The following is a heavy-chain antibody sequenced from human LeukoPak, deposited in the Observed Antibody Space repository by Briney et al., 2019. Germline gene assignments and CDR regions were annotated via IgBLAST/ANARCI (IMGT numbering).Heavy chain of an antibody. V-gene: IGHV4-39*01. Sequence: SETLSLTCTVSGGSISSSSYYWGWIRQPPGKGLEWIGSIYYSGSTYYNPSLKSRVTISVDTSKNQFSLKLSSVTAADTAVYYCARHLAETTYYDILTGYFDYWGQGTLVTVSS. CDR1: GGSISSSSYY. CDR3: ARHLAETTYYDILTGYFDY. CDR2: IYYSGST. J-gene: IGHJ4*02. D-gene: IGHD3-9*01.